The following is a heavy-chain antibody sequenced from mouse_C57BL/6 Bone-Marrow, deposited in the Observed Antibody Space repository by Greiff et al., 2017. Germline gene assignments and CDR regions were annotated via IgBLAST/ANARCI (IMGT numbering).Heavy chain of an antibody. CDR3: AREAITTVVVPYAMDY. Sequence: VQLQQPGAELVMPGASVKLSCKASGYTFTSYWMHWVKQRPGQGLEWIGEIDPSDSYTNYNQKFKGKSTLTVDKSSSTAYMQLSSLTSEDSAVYYFAREAITTVVVPYAMDYWGQGTSVTVSS. CDR2: IDPSDSYT. J-gene: IGHJ4*01. V-gene: IGHV1-69*01. D-gene: IGHD1-1*01. CDR1: GYTFTSYW.